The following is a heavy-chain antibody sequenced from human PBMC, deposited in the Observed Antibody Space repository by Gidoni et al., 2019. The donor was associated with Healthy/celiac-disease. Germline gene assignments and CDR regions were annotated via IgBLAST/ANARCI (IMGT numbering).Heavy chain of an antibody. D-gene: IGHD5-12*01. CDR3: AKDYSGYDTYKSTVFDY. CDR2: ISWNSGSI. Sequence: EVQLVESGGGLVQPGRSLRLSCAASGFTFDDYTMHWVRQAPGKGLEWVSGISWNSGSIGYADSVKGRFTISRDNAKNSLYLQMNSLRAEDTALYYCAKDYSGYDTYKSTVFDYWGQGTLVTVSS. V-gene: IGHV3-9*01. CDR1: GFTFDDYT. J-gene: IGHJ4*02.